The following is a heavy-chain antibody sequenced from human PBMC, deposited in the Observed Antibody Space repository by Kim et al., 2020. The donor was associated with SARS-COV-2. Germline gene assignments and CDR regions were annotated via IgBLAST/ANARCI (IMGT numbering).Heavy chain of an antibody. V-gene: IGHV3-64D*06. CDR2: ISSNGGST. J-gene: IGHJ4*02. CDR3: VKDGSYYYGSGSYGPDY. Sequence: GGSLRLSCSASGFTFSSYAMHWVRQAPGKGLEYVSAISSNGGSTYYADSVKGRFTISRDNSKNTLYLQMSSLRAEDTAVYYCVKDGSYYYGSGSYGPDYWGQGTLVTVSS. D-gene: IGHD3-10*01. CDR1: GFTFSSYA.